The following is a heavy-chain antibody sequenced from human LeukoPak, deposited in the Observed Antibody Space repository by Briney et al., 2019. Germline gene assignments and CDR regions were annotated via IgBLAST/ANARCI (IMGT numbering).Heavy chain of an antibody. J-gene: IGHJ3*02. CDR2: ISSSSSAI. CDR3: ARDLGYDYVWGSYRYTGGAFDI. Sequence: GGSLRLSCAASGFTFSSYSMNWVRQAPGKGLEWVSYISSSSSAIYYADSVKGRFTISRDNAKNSLYLQMNSLRDEDTAVYYCARDLGYDYVWGSYRYTGGAFDIWGQGTMVTVSS. V-gene: IGHV3-48*02. D-gene: IGHD3-16*02. CDR1: GFTFSSYS.